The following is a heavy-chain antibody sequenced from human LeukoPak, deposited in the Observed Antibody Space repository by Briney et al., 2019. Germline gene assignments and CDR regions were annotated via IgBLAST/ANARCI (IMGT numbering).Heavy chain of an antibody. Sequence: GGSLRLSCAASGFTFSSYSMNWVRLAPGKGLEWVSSISSSSSYIYYADSVKGRFTISRDNAKNSLYLQMNSLRAEDTAVYYCARETPSGVSIDYWGQGTLVTVSS. V-gene: IGHV3-21*01. CDR2: ISSSSSYI. J-gene: IGHJ4*02. CDR1: GFTFSSYS. D-gene: IGHD1-14*01. CDR3: ARETPSGVSIDY.